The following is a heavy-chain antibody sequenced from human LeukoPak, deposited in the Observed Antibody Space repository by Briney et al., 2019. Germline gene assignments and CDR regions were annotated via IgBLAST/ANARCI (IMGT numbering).Heavy chain of an antibody. CDR3: ASCTIFGVVITYYYYYYYMDV. Sequence: ASVKVSCKASGGTFSSYAISWVRQAPGQGLEWMGGIIPIFGTANYAQKFQGRVTITADESTSTAYMELSSLRSEDTAVYYCASCTIFGVVITYYYYYYYMDVWGKGTTVTVSS. V-gene: IGHV1-69*13. CDR2: IIPIFGTA. CDR1: GGTFSSYA. J-gene: IGHJ6*03. D-gene: IGHD3-3*01.